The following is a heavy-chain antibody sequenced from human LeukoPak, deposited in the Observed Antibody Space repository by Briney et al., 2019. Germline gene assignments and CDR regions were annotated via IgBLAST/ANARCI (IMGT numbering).Heavy chain of an antibody. Sequence: GGSLRLSCAASGFTFSSYAMHWVRQAPGKGLEWVAVISYDGSNKYYADSVKGRFTISRDNSKNTLYLQMNSLRAEDTAVYYWARDALKEDTAMVRGYYYYYYMDVWGKGTTVTVSS. CDR1: GFTFSSYA. CDR3: ARDALKEDTAMVRGYYYYYYMDV. V-gene: IGHV3-30*01. D-gene: IGHD5-18*01. CDR2: ISYDGSNK. J-gene: IGHJ6*03.